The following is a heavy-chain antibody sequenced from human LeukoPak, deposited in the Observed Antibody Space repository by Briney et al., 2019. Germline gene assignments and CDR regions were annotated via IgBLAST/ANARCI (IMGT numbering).Heavy chain of an antibody. Sequence: PSETLSLTCTVSGGSISGDHWNWIRQPPGKGLEWIGNIYYSGSTNYNPSLKSRVTISVDTSKNQFSLKLSSVTAADTAVYYCARFAWGTFDYWGQGTLVTVSS. CDR3: ARFAWGTFDY. CDR2: IYYSGST. D-gene: IGHD1/OR15-1a*01. CDR1: GGSISGDH. J-gene: IGHJ4*02. V-gene: IGHV4-59*08.